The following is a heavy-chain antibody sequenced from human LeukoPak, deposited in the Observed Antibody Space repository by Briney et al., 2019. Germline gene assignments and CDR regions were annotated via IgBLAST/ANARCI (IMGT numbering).Heavy chain of an antibody. V-gene: IGHV1-69*13. J-gene: IGHJ4*02. D-gene: IGHD3-22*01. CDR3: ARDARTYYYDSSGYYHFDY. Sequence: ASVKVSCKASGYTFTGYYMHWVRQAPGQGLEWMGGIIPIFGTANYAQKFQGRVTITADESTSTAYMELSSLRSEDTAVYYCARDARTYYYDSSGYYHFDYWGQGTLVTVSS. CDR2: IIPIFGTA. CDR1: GYTFTGYY.